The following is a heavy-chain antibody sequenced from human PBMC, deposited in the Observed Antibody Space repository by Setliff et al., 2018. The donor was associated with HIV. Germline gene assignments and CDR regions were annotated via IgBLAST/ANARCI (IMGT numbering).Heavy chain of an antibody. CDR3: ASEKVAWTVSDSFFEF. CDR1: GVSMTNNY. CDR2: VHYSGNT. Sequence: ETLSLTCSVSGVSMTNNYWTWIRQSPGKGLEWMGYVHYSGNTRYNPSLKSRVTISVDTSKNKFSLKLSSVTAADTAVYYCASEKVAWTVSDSFFEFWGQGVPVTVSS. J-gene: IGHJ4*02. D-gene: IGHD2-15*01. V-gene: IGHV4-59*01.